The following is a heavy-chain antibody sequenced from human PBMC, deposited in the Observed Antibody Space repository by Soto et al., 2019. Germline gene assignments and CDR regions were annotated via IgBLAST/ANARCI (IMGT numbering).Heavy chain of an antibody. CDR1: GGSFSGYY. D-gene: IGHD2-2*01. V-gene: IGHV4-34*01. J-gene: IGHJ1*01. Sequence: SETLSLTCAVYGGSFSGYYWSWIRQPPGKGLEWIGEINHSGSTNYNPSLKSRVTISVDTSKNQFSLKLSSVTAADTAVYYCASLPIYCSSTSCMDFQHWGQGTLVTVSS. CDR3: ASLPIYCSSTSCMDFQH. CDR2: INHSGST.